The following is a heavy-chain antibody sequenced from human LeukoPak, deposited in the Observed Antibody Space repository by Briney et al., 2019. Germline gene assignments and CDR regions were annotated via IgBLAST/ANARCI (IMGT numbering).Heavy chain of an antibody. J-gene: IGHJ4*02. Sequence: ASVKVSCKASGYTFPSYYMHWVRQAPGQGLEWMGIINPSGGSTSCAQKFQGRVTMTRDTSTSTVYMELSSLGSEDTAVYYCARETHDYGDFGVDYWGQGTLVTVSS. D-gene: IGHD4-17*01. V-gene: IGHV1-46*01. CDR1: GYTFPSYY. CDR3: ARETHDYGDFGVDY. CDR2: INPSGGST.